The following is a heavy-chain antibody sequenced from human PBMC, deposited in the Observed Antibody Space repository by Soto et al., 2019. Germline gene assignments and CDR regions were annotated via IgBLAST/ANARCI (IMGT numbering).Heavy chain of an antibody. V-gene: IGHV4-39*01. Sequence: SETLSLTCTVSGGSISSSSDYWGWIRQPPGKGLEWIGSIYYSGSTYYNPSLKSRVTISVDTSKNQFSLKLSSVTAADTAVYYCARLSYDSSGYYGVGFDYWGQGTLVTVSS. CDR2: IYYSGST. CDR1: GGSISSSSDY. CDR3: ARLSYDSSGYYGVGFDY. D-gene: IGHD3-22*01. J-gene: IGHJ4*02.